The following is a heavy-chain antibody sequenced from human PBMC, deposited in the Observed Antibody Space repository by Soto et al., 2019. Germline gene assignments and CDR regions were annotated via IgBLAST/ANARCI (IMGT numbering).Heavy chain of an antibody. V-gene: IGHV3-74*01. J-gene: IGHJ4*02. CDR3: AVGGGDYNYYDH. CDR2: IKSDGSST. Sequence: EVQLVESGGGLVQPGGSLRLSCAASGFLFSTYWMFWVRQVPRKGLLWVSRIKSDGSSTSYADSVKGRFTISRDNTKNTLCLQMTSLRVEVTAVYYCAVGGGDYNYYDHWGQGILVTVS. CDR1: GFLFSTYW. D-gene: IGHD2-21*01.